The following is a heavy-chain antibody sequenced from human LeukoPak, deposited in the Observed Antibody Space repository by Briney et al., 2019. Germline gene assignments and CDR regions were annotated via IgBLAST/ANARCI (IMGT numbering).Heavy chain of an antibody. CDR3: ARVLDQYYDFWSGYYDY. Sequence: ASVKVSCKASGYTFTGYYMHWVRQAPGQGLEWMGWINPNSGGTNYAQKFQGRVTMTRDTSISTAYMELSRLRSDDTAVYYCARVLDQYYDFWSGYYDYWGQGTLVTVSS. V-gene: IGHV1-2*02. CDR1: GYTFTGYY. J-gene: IGHJ4*02. D-gene: IGHD3-3*01. CDR2: INPNSGGT.